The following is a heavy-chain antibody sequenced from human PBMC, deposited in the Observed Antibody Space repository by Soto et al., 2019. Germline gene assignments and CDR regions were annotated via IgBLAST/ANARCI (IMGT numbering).Heavy chain of an antibody. CDR1: GFSLSTTEVG. V-gene: IGHV2-5*01. CDR2: LYWNDDN. CDR3: AHGSGWLFDY. J-gene: IGHJ4*02. D-gene: IGHD6-19*01. Sequence: QITLKESGPTLVKPTQTLTLTCTFSGFSLSTTEVGVSWIRQPPGKALEWLALLYWNDDNRYSPSLRSRLTLTKDTSKNQVVLTMTNMDPVDTATYYCAHGSGWLFDYWGQGTLVTVSS.